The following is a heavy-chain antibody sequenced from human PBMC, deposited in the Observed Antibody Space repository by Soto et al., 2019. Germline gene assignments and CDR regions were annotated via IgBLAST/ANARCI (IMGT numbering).Heavy chain of an antibody. D-gene: IGHD3-3*01. CDR1: GFTFSDYY. V-gene: IGHV3-11*01. CDR2: ISSSGSTI. CDR3: AKDQRWSGYYPYYYYMDV. Sequence: GGSLRLSCAASGFTFSDYYMSWIRQAPGKGLEWVSYISSSGSTIYYADSVKGRFTMSRDNSKNTLYLQINRLRAEDTAVYYCAKDQRWSGYYPYYYYMDVWGKGTTVTVSS. J-gene: IGHJ6*03.